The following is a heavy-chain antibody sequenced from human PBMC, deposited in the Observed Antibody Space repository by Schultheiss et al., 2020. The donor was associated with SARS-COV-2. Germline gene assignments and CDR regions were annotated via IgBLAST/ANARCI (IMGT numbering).Heavy chain of an antibody. CDR1: GFTFGDYA. Sequence: GGSLRLSCTASGFTFGDYAMSWVRQAPGKGLEWVGFIRSKAYGGTTEYAASVKGRFTISRDDSKSIAYLQMNSLKTEDTAVYYCTRERGELSFVVYYYYGMDVWGQGTTVTVSS. J-gene: IGHJ6*02. D-gene: IGHD3-16*02. CDR2: IRSKAYGGTT. CDR3: TRERGELSFVVYYYYGMDV. V-gene: IGHV3-49*04.